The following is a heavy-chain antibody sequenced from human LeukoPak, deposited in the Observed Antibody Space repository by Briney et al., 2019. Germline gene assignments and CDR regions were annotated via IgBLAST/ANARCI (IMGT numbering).Heavy chain of an antibody. J-gene: IGHJ3*02. D-gene: IGHD6-13*01. CDR3: ARAWQQDAFDI. Sequence: PSETLSLTCTVSGGSISSYYWSWIRQPPGKGLEWIGYIYYSGSTNYNPSLKSRVTISVDTSKNQFSLKLSSVTAADTAVYYCARAWQQDAFDIWGQGTMVTVSS. CDR1: GGSISSYY. CDR2: IYYSGST. V-gene: IGHV4-59*01.